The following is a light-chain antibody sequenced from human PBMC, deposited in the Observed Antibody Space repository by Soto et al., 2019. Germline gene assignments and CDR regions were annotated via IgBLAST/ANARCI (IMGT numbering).Light chain of an antibody. J-gene: IGKJ1*01. CDR3: QQYNNWPQT. Sequence: VMTQAPATLSVSPGERATLSCRASQTINNNVAWYQLKDGQVPRLVIYGASTRATDIPARFSGSGFGTDLTLTISSLQSEDFSEYHCQQYNNWPQTFGQGAKVDIK. CDR2: GAS. CDR1: QTINNN. V-gene: IGKV3-15*01.